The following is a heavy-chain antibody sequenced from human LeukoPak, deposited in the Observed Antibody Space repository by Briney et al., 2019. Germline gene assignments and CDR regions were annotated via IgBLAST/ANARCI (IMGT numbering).Heavy chain of an antibody. CDR2: INYTGNT. D-gene: IGHD2-15*01. Sequence: SETLSLTCTVSGGSISRTTYFWGWIRLSPGKGLEWIGSINYTGNTYSSPSLKSRVTISVDTSKKKFSLRLSSVTAADTAVYYCARQGSAYYFDFWGQGLLVTVSS. CDR3: ARQGSAYYFDF. J-gene: IGHJ4*02. V-gene: IGHV4-39*01. CDR1: GGSISRTTYF.